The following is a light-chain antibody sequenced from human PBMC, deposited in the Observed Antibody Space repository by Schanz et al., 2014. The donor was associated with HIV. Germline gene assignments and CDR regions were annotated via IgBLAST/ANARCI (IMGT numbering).Light chain of an antibody. Sequence: DIQMTQSPSTLSASVGDRVTITCRASQNIDNWLAWYQQKPGKAPNLLIYQASSLKTGVPSRFSGSGSGTEFTLTISSLQPDDFATYYCQQYSGYPWTFGQGTKVEIK. CDR1: QNIDNW. J-gene: IGKJ1*01. CDR2: QAS. V-gene: IGKV1-5*03. CDR3: QQYSGYPWT.